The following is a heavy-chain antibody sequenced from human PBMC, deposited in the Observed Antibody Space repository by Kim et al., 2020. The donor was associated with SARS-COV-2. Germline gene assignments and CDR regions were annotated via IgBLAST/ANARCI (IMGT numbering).Heavy chain of an antibody. CDR1: GGSFSVHY. D-gene: IGHD3-10*01. V-gene: IGHV4-34*01. Sequence: SETLSLTCGVYGGSFSVHYWTWIRQPPGQGLEWIGEINHSGSTYYNAALKSRVIISVDTAKKQFSLKLTSVTAADTAVYYCARGRPMDASGVLGGFGPWG. J-gene: IGHJ5*02. CDR3: ARGRPMDASGVLGGFGP. CDR2: INHSGST.